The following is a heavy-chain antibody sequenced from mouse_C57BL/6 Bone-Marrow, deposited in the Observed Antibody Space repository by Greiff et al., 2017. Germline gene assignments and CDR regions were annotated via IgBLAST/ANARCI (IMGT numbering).Heavy chain of an antibody. CDR1: GFSLPSYA. D-gene: IGHD1-1*01. CDR3: ARKGLDCGNWYFDF. CDR2: ILTGGGT. J-gene: IGHJ1*03. Sequence: VQLQQSGPGLVAPSQSLSITCTVSGFSLPSYAISWVRQPPGKGLEWLGVILTGGGTNYNSALKSRLSISKDNTKSQVFLKMNSLQTDDTARYYCARKGLDCGNWYFDFWGTGTTVTVSS. V-gene: IGHV2-9-1*01.